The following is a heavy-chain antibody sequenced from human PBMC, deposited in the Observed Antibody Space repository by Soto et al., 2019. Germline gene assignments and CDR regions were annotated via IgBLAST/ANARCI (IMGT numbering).Heavy chain of an antibody. CDR2: IYYSGST. J-gene: IGHJ4*02. CDR3: ARVAVAVPYYFDY. Sequence: PSETLSLTWPVSGGTISSGDYYWSWIRQPPGKGLEWIGYIYYSGSTNYNPSLKSRVTISVDTSKNQFSLKLSSVTAADTAVYYCARVAVAVPYYFDYWGQGTLVTVSS. V-gene: IGHV4-61*08. D-gene: IGHD6-19*01. CDR1: GGTISSGDYY.